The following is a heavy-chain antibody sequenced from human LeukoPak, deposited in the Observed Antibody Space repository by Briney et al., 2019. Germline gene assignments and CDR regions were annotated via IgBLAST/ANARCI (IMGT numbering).Heavy chain of an antibody. V-gene: IGHV1-69*13. CDR1: GGTFISYA. Sequence: SVKVSCKASGGTFISYAISWVRQAPGQGLEWMGGIIPIFGTANYAQKFQGRVTITADESTSTAYMELSSLRSEDTAVYYCARYVEMATTNWFDPWGQGTLVTVSS. CDR2: IIPIFGTA. CDR3: ARYVEMATTNWFDP. D-gene: IGHD5-24*01. J-gene: IGHJ5*02.